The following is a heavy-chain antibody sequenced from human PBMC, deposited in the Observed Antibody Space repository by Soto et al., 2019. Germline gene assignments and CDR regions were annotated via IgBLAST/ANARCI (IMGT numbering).Heavy chain of an antibody. CDR1: GFTFSVHS. Sequence: SGFTFSVHSMNWVRRAPGKGLEWVSYISSTSSARYYADSVRGRFTISRDNVKYSLYLQMNSLTDEDTAVYYCARDSDIYYGMDVWGQGTTVTVSS. J-gene: IGHJ6*02. CDR3: ARDSDIYYGMDV. D-gene: IGHD3-9*01. CDR2: ISSTSSAR. V-gene: IGHV3-48*02.